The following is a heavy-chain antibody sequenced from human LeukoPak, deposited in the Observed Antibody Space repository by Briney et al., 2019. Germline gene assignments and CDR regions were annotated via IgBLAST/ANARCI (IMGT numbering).Heavy chain of an antibody. CDR1: GYTFTSYD. Sequence: ASVKVSCKASGYTFTSYDINWVRQATGQGLEWMGWMNPNSGNTGYAQKFQGRVTMTRNTSISTAYMELSSLRSEDTAVYYCASYIVGATTRDYWGQGTLVTVPS. CDR3: ASYIVGATTRDY. V-gene: IGHV1-8*01. J-gene: IGHJ4*02. D-gene: IGHD1-26*01. CDR2: MNPNSGNT.